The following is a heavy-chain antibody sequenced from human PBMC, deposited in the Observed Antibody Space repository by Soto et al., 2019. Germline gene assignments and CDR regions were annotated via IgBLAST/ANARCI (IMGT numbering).Heavy chain of an antibody. CDR1: GYTFTSYG. CDR2: ISAYNGNT. Sequence: ASVKVSCKASGYTFTSYGISWVRQAPGQGLEWMGWISAYNGNTNYAQKLQGRVTMTTDTSTSTAYMELRSLRSDDTAVYYCARGGTSSGNYYYYYYMDVWGKGTTVTVS. D-gene: IGHD6-25*01. V-gene: IGHV1-18*01. CDR3: ARGGTSSGNYYYYYYMDV. J-gene: IGHJ6*03.